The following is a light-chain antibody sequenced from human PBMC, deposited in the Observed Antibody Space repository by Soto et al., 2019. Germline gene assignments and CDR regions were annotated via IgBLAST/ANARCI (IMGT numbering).Light chain of an antibody. CDR1: QSISSW. Sequence: DIQMTQSPSTLSASVGDRVTITCRASQSISSWLAWYQQKPGKAPKLLIYDASSLESGVPSRFSGSGSGTEFTLTISSLQPDDFETYYCQQHNSYLYTFGQGTKVDIX. V-gene: IGKV1-5*01. CDR2: DAS. CDR3: QQHNSYLYT. J-gene: IGKJ2*01.